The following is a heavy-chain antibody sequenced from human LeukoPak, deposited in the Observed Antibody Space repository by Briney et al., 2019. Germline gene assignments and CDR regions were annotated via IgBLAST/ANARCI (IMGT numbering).Heavy chain of an antibody. CDR2: IYYSGST. Sequence: SETLSLTCTVSGGSISSSSYYWGWIRQPPGKGLEWIGSIYYSGSTYYNPSLKSRLTISVDTSKNQFSLKLSSVTAADTAVYYCARLGRGLHYFDYWGQGTLVTVSS. CDR3: ARLGRGLHYFDY. J-gene: IGHJ4*02. CDR1: GGSISSSSYY. D-gene: IGHD1-26*01. V-gene: IGHV4-39*01.